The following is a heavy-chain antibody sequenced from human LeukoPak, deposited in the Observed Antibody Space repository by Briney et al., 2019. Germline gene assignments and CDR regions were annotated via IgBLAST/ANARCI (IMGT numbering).Heavy chain of an antibody. D-gene: IGHD3-10*01. CDR1: GYSFTSYW. J-gene: IGHJ2*01. V-gene: IGHV5-51*01. Sequence: SLKISCKVSGYSFTSYWIAWVRQMPGKGLEGMGIIYPGDSDTRYSPSFQGQVTISADKSIRTAYLQWSSLKASDTAMYYCARIAGAPHWYFDLWGRGTLVTVSS. CDR2: IYPGDSDT. CDR3: ARIAGAPHWYFDL.